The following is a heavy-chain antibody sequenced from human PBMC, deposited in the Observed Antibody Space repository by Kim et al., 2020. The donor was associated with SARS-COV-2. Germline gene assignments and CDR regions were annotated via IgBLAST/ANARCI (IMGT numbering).Heavy chain of an antibody. CDR2: ISSSSSYI. D-gene: IGHD3-9*01. Sequence: GGSLRLSCAASGFTFSSYNMNWVRQAPGKGLEWVSSISSSSSYIYYADSVKGRFSISRDNAKSSLYLQMNSLRAEDMAVYYCARGHYDILTDYFSPGDYCGQGTLVIVSS. CDR3: ARGHYDILTDYFSPGDY. V-gene: IGHV3-21*01. CDR1: GFTFSSYN. J-gene: IGHJ4*02.